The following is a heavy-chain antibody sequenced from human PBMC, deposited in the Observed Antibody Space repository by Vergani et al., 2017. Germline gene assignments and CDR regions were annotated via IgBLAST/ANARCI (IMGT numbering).Heavy chain of an antibody. J-gene: IGHJ4*02. Sequence: QVQLVQSGAEVKKPGASVKVSCKASGYTFTSYYMRWVRQAPGQGLEWMGIINPSGGSTSYAQKFQGRVTMTRDTSTSTVYMELSSLRSEDTAVYYCARDLLSGVRGVKSDYWGQGTLVTVSS. CDR1: GYTFTSYY. CDR3: ARDLLSGVRGVKSDY. D-gene: IGHD3-10*01. V-gene: IGHV1-46*03. CDR2: INPSGGST.